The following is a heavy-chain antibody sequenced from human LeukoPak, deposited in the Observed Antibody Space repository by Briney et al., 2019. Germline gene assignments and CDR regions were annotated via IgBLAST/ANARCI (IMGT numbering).Heavy chain of an antibody. CDR3: ASGTTGTTGN. D-gene: IGHD1-1*01. CDR1: GASTSGYY. J-gene: IGHJ4*02. CDR2: IYYSGST. V-gene: IGHV4-59*01. Sequence: SETLSLTCTVSGASTSGYYWGWIRKPPGKGLEWIGYIYYSGSTNYNPSLKSRVTISVDTSKNQFSLKLSSVTAADTAVYYCASGTTGTTGNWGQGTLVTVSS.